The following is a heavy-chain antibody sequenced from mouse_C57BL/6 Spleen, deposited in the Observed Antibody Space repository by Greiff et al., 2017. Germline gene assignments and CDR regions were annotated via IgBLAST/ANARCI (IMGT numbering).Heavy chain of an antibody. D-gene: IGHD1-1*01. CDR3: ARVNYYGRRPYAMDY. CDR1: GYTFPSYT. Sequence: QVQLQQSGAELARPGASVKMSCKASGYTFPSYTMHWVKQRPGPGLEWIGYINPSSGYTKYNQKFKDKATLTADKSSSTAYMQLSSLTSEDSAVYSCARVNYYGRRPYAMDYWGQGTSVTVSS. J-gene: IGHJ4*01. CDR2: INPSSGYT. V-gene: IGHV1-4*01.